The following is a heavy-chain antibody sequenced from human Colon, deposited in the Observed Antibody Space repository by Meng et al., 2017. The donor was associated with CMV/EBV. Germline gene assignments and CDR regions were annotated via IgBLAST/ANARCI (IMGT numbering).Heavy chain of an antibody. CDR3: ARVTAALAGGFDY. CDR2: INPSGGTK. D-gene: IGHD6-19*01. Sequence: CKASGYTFTSYFMHWGRQAPGKGREWMGIINPSGGTKTYAQRFQGRVTMTTDTSTSTVYMELSSLTFEDTAVYFCARVTAALAGGFDYWGQGTLVTVSS. J-gene: IGHJ4*02. CDR1: GYTFTSYF. V-gene: IGHV1-46*01.